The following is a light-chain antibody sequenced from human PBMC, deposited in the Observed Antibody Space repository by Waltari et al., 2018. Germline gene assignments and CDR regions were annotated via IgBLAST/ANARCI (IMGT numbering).Light chain of an antibody. J-gene: IGLJ3*02. CDR3: CSYTAGSTWV. Sequence: QSALTQPASVSGSPGQSITISCTGTSSDVGSYNLVSWYQQHPGKAPKHMIYEGSKRPSGFSNRFSGSKSGNTASLTISGLQAEDEADYYCCSYTAGSTWVFGGGTKLTVL. CDR2: EGS. V-gene: IGLV2-23*01. CDR1: SSDVGSYNL.